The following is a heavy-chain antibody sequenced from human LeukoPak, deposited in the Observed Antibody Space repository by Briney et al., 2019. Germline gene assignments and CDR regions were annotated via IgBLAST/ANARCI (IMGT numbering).Heavy chain of an antibody. J-gene: IGHJ6*02. D-gene: IGHD5-18*01. CDR1: GGTLSSYA. CDR3: ASLPKEHTTAMATGDYYYYGMDV. Sequence: GASVTVSCKASGGTLSSYAISGVRQAPGQGLEWMGRIIPIFGTANYAQKLQGRVTITADESTSTAYMELSSLRSEDTAVYYCASLPKEHTTAMATGDYYYYGMDVWGQGTTVTVSS. CDR2: IIPIFGTA. V-gene: IGHV1-69*13.